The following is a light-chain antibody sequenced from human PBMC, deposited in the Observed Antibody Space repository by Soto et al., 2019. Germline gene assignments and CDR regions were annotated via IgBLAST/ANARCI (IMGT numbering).Light chain of an antibody. Sequence: EVVMTQSPATLSVSPGERATLSCRASQSVSNNLAWYQQKPGQAPRLLIYGASTRATGVPARFSGSGSGTEFTLTISSLQSEDFAVYYCQQYNDWPPYTFGQGTKLEIK. CDR3: QQYNDWPPYT. J-gene: IGKJ2*01. CDR2: GAS. CDR1: QSVSNN. V-gene: IGKV3-15*01.